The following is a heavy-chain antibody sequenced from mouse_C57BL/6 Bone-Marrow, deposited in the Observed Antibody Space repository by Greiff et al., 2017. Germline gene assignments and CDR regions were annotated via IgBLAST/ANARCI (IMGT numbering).Heavy chain of an antibody. CDR1: GYSITSGYY. Sequence: ESGPGLVKPSQSLSLTCSVTGYSITSGYYWNWIRQFPGNKLEWMGYISYDGSNNYNPSLKNRISITRDTSKNQFFLKLNSVTTEDTATYYCASHYDGYWPFAYWGQGTLVTVSA. CDR3: ASHYDGYWPFAY. V-gene: IGHV3-6*01. J-gene: IGHJ3*01. D-gene: IGHD2-3*01. CDR2: ISYDGSN.